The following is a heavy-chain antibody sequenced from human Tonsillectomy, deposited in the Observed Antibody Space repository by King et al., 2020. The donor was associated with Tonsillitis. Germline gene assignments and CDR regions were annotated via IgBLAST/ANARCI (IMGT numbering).Heavy chain of an antibody. D-gene: IGHD3-22*01. Sequence: QLVQSGAEVKKPGASVKVSCKASGYTFTSYGISWVRQAPGQGLEWMGWISGYNGNTNYAQKIQGRVTMTTDTSTSTAYMELRSLRSDDTAVYYCASVPNYYDSSGYIIPFDYWGQGTLVTVSS. V-gene: IGHV1-18*04. J-gene: IGHJ4*02. CDR1: GYTFTSYG. CDR2: ISGYNGNT. CDR3: ASVPNYYDSSGYIIPFDY.